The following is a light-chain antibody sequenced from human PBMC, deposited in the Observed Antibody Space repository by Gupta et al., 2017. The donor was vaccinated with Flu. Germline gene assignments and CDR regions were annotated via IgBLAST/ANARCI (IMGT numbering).Light chain of an antibody. CDR1: SRDIGGYNS. J-gene: IGLJ1*01. V-gene: IGLV2-8*01. Sequence: CSSTSRDIGGYNSVSWYQKDPAKAPKLIIYDVYKRRTGVPDRFSASKSGNTATMTSSGLHTEDAADYYCCSYCGSTSTHVFGSGTKITVL. CDR2: DVY. CDR3: CSYCGSTSTHV.